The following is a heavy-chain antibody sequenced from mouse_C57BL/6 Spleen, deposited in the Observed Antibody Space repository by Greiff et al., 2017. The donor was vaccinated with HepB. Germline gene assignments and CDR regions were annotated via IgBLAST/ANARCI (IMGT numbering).Heavy chain of an antibody. V-gene: IGHV14-1*01. CDR1: GFNIKDYY. CDR2: IDPEDGDT. Sequence: EVQLVESGAELVRPGASVKLSCTASGFNIKDYYMHWVKQRPEQGLEWIGRIDPEDGDTEYSTKFQGKATMTADTSSNTAYLQLSSLTSEDTAVYYCTTNDGWAWFAYWGQGTLVTVSA. J-gene: IGHJ3*01. CDR3: TTNDGWAWFAY. D-gene: IGHD2-3*01.